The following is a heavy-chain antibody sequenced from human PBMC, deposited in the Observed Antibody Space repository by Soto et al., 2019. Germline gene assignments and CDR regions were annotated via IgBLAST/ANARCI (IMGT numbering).Heavy chain of an antibody. J-gene: IGHJ3*02. Sequence: GASVKVSCKASGYTSTSHYMHWVRQAPGQGLEWMGMINPSGGGTNYAEKFQGRATMTRDTSTSTVYVEVSSLRSEDTAVYYCARDVSEVDVTSRDAFDIWGQGTMVTVSS. V-gene: IGHV1-46*01. D-gene: IGHD3-22*01. CDR3: ARDVSEVDVTSRDAFDI. CDR1: GYTSTSHY. CDR2: INPSGGGT.